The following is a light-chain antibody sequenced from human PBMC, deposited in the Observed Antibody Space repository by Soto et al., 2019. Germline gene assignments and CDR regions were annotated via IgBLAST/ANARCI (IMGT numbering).Light chain of an antibody. Sequence: DIVMTQSPDSLAVSLGERATINCKSSQSVLYSSNNKNYLAWYQQKPRQPPKLLIYWASTRESGVPDRFSGSGSGTDFPLTISSLQAEDVAVYYCQQYYSAPWTFGQGTKVEIK. J-gene: IGKJ1*01. CDR3: QQYYSAPWT. CDR2: WAS. V-gene: IGKV4-1*01. CDR1: QSVLYSSNNKNY.